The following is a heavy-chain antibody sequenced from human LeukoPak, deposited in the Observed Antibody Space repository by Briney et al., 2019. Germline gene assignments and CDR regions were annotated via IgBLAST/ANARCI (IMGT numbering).Heavy chain of an antibody. CDR2: IYSGGST. CDR3: ARDREGEYFQH. V-gene: IGHV3-53*01. CDR1: GFTFSSYG. J-gene: IGHJ1*01. Sequence: PGGSLRLSCAASGFTFSSYGMHWVRQAPGKGLEWVSVIYSGGSTYYADSVKGRFTISRDNSKNTLYLQMNSLRAEDTAVYYCARDREGEYFQHWGQGTLVTVSS.